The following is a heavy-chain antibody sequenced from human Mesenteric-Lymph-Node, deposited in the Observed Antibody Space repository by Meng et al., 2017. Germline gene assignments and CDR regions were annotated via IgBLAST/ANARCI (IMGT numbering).Heavy chain of an antibody. CDR1: GYGFRDYA. V-gene: IGHV1-18*04. J-gene: IGHJ4*02. D-gene: IGHD2-15*01. CDR2: ISANNGNT. Sequence: ASVKVSCKASGYGFRDYAISWVRQARGQGLEWMGWISANNGNTNYAQKFQGRVTMTRDTSTSTVYMELSSLRSEDTAVYYCARDRKHCSGGSCYPPFGYWGQGTLVTVSS. CDR3: ARDRKHCSGGSCYPPFGY.